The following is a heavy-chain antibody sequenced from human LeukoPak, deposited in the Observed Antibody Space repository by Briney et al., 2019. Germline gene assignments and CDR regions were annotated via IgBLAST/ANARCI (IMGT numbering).Heavy chain of an antibody. J-gene: IGHJ5*02. CDR2: IYYSGST. V-gene: IGHV4-39*01. Sequence: SETLSLTCTVSGGSTSSSSFYWGWIRQPPGKGLVWIGSIYYSGSTYCNPSLKSRVTISVDTSKNQFSLKLSSVTAADTAVYYCARRPGGYDFWSGYYTDNWFDPWGQGTLVTVSS. CDR3: ARRPGGYDFWSGYYTDNWFDP. D-gene: IGHD3-3*01. CDR1: GGSTSSSSFY.